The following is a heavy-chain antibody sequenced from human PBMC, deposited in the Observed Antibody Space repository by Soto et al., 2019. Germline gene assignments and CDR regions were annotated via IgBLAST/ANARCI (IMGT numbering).Heavy chain of an antibody. Sequence: EVQLVESGGGLVQPGRSLRLSCAASGFAFDDYAMHWVRQAPGKGLEWVSGLSWNGGSKGYADSVKGRFTISRDNAKNSLYLQMNSLRSEDTALYYCAKDRQGNIGWYYCDSWGQGTLVTVSS. J-gene: IGHJ4*02. CDR1: GFAFDDYA. CDR2: LSWNGGSK. CDR3: AKDRQGNIGWYYCDS. V-gene: IGHV3-9*01. D-gene: IGHD6-19*01.